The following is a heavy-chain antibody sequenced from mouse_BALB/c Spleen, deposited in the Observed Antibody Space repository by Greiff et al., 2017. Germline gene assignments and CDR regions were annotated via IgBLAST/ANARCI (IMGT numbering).Heavy chain of an antibody. CDR3: ARRGYGSSYEAWFAY. V-gene: IGHV14-1*02. CDR1: GFNIKDYY. J-gene: IGHJ3*01. Sequence: VQLQQSGAELVRPGALVKLSCKASGFNIKDYYMHWVKQRPEQGLEWIGWIDPENGNTIYDPKFQGKASITADTSSNTAYLQLSSLTSEDTAVYYYARRGYGSSYEAWFAYWGQGTLVTVSA. D-gene: IGHD1-1*01. CDR2: IDPENGNT.